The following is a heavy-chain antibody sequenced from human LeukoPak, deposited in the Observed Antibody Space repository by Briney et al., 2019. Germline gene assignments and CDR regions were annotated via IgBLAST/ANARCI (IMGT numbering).Heavy chain of an antibody. J-gene: IGHJ4*02. CDR3: VKINRRDGYNYDSFDY. CDR2: ISISGDTT. Sequence: GGSLRLSCAASGFXFSTYAMTWVRQAPGKGLEWVSGISISGDTTYYADSVKGRFTISRDNSKNTLYLQMNSLRAEDTAVYYCVKINRRDGYNYDSFDYWGQGTLVAVSS. CDR1: GFXFSTYA. D-gene: IGHD5-24*01. V-gene: IGHV3-23*01.